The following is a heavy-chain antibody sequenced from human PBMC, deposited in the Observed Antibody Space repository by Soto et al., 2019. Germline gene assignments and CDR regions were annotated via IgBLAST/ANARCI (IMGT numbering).Heavy chain of an antibody. CDR1: GFTFSSYS. J-gene: IGHJ6*02. CDR2: ISSSSFSI. Sequence: WGSLRLACGASGFTFSSYSMNWVRQAPGKGLEWVSSISSSSFSINYADSVKGRFSISRDNAQNSLHLQMNNLRAEDTAVYYCARNESSNIYGMDVWGQGTTVTVSS. CDR3: ARNESSNIYGMDV. V-gene: IGHV3-21*01. D-gene: IGHD6-6*01.